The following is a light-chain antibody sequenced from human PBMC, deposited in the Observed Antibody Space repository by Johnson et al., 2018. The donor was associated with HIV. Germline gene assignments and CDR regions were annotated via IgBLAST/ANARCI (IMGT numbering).Light chain of an antibody. Sequence: QSVLTQSPSVSAAPGQKVTISCSGSSSNIGDNYVSWYQQLPGTAPKLLIYENTKRPSGIPDRFSGSKSGTSATLGITGLQTGDEADYYCGTWDSSLNASVVGTGTKVTVL. J-gene: IGLJ1*01. V-gene: IGLV1-51*02. CDR2: ENT. CDR1: SSNIGDNY. CDR3: GTWDSSLNASV.